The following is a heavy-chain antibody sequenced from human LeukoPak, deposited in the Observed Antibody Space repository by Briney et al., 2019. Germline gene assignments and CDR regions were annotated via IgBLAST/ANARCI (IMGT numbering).Heavy chain of an antibody. V-gene: IGHV4-59*08. Sequence: SDPLSLTCTVSGGSSSCYYWSWMRQPPGKGLEWIGYIYYSGSTNYNPSLKSRVTISVDTSKIQFSLKLSSVTAADTAVYYCARRTRVNLAAAGVYFDYWGQGTLVTVSS. CDR3: ARRTRVNLAAAGVYFDY. CDR2: IYYSGST. CDR1: GGSSSCYY. D-gene: IGHD6-13*01. J-gene: IGHJ4*02.